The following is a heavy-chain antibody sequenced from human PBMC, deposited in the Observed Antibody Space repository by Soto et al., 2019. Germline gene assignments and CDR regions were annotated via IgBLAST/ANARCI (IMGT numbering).Heavy chain of an antibody. V-gene: IGHV4-39*01. D-gene: IGHD3-3*01. CDR2: IYYSGST. Sequence: LSLTCTVSGGSLSSSSYYWGWIRQPPGKGLEWIGSIYYSGSTYYNPSLKSRVTISVDTSKNQFSLKLSSVTAADTAVYYCARLYDFWSGYCPYWGQGTLVTVSS. CDR3: ARLYDFWSGYCPY. J-gene: IGHJ4*02. CDR1: GGSLSSSSYY.